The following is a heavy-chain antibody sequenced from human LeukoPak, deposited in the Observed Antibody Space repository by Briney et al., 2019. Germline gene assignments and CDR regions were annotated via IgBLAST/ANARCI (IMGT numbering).Heavy chain of an antibody. CDR3: ARDGPGGDLPSVFDY. CDR1: GFTFSTYE. J-gene: IGHJ4*02. Sequence: PGGSLRLSCAASGFTFSTYEMNCVRQAPAKGLECVSYISSSGSTIYYADFVKGRFTISRDNANNSLYLQMNSLRAEDTALYYYARDGPGGDLPSVFDYWGQGTLVTVSS. D-gene: IGHD2-21*02. CDR2: ISSSGSTI. V-gene: IGHV3-48*03.